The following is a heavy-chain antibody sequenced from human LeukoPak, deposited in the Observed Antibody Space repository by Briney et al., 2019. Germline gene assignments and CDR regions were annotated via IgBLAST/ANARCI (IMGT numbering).Heavy chain of an antibody. CDR1: GFTVSSNY. V-gene: IGHV3-53*01. D-gene: IGHD3-9*01. J-gene: IGHJ4*02. Sequence: GGSLRLSCAASGFTVSSNYMSWVRQAPGKGLEWVSVIYSGGSTYYADSVKGRFTISRDNSKNTLYLQMNSLRAEDTAVYYCGGEDILTGFDYWGQGTLVTVSS. CDR2: IYSGGST. CDR3: GGEDILTGFDY.